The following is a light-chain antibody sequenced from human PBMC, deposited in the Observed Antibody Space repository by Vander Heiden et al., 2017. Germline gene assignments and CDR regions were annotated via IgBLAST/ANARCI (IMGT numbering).Light chain of an antibody. J-gene: IGKJ4*01. V-gene: IGKV1-39*01. CDR3: QQSDSTPIT. CDR2: AAS. CDR1: QSISSY. Sequence: DIQMTQPPSSLSASVGDRVTITCRASQSISSYLNWYQQKPGKAPKLLIYAASSLQSGVPSRFSGSGSGTDFTLTISSLQPEDFATYYCQQSDSTPITFGGGTKVEIK.